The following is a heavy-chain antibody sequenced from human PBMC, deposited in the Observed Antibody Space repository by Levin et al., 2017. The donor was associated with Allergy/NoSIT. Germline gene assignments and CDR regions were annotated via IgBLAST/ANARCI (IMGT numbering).Heavy chain of an antibody. Sequence: GESLKISCAASGFTFSSYSMNWVRQAPGKGLEWVSYISSSSSTIYYADSVKGRFTISRDNAKNSLYLQMNSLRDEDTAVYYCARDFRRGGSGPPLFWGQGTLVTVSS. D-gene: IGHD2-15*01. CDR2: ISSSSSTI. CDR3: ARDFRRGGSGPPLF. V-gene: IGHV3-48*02. CDR1: GFTFSSYS. J-gene: IGHJ4*02.